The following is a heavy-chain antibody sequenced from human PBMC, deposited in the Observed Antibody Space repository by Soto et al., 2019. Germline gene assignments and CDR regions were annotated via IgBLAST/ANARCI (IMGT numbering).Heavy chain of an antibody. J-gene: IGHJ3*02. Sequence: SETLSLTCTVSGGSISSYYWIWIRQPPGKGLEWIGYIYYSGSTNYNPSLKSRVTISVDTSKNQFSLKLSSVTAADTAVYYCAREHTVVTFDIWGQGTMVTV. V-gene: IGHV4-59*01. CDR3: AREHTVVTFDI. D-gene: IGHD2-21*01. CDR1: GGSISSYY. CDR2: IYYSGST.